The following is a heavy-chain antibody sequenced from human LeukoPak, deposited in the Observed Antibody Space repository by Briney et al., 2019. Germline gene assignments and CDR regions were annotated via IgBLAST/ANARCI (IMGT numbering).Heavy chain of an antibody. J-gene: IGHJ4*02. D-gene: IGHD5-24*01. Sequence: PSGTLSLTCDVSGVSISSNNWWNWVRQPPGKGLEWIGEMYHSGTTNYNPSLKSRVTMSVDKSNNQFSLRLNSVTAADTAVYYCAREFRGVDYWGQGTLVTVSS. CDR1: GVSISSNNW. CDR2: MYHSGTT. V-gene: IGHV4-4*02. CDR3: AREFRGVDY.